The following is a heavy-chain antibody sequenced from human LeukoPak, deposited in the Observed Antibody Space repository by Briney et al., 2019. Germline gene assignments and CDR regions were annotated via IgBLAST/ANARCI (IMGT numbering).Heavy chain of an antibody. D-gene: IGHD6-13*01. CDR1: GGSISSYD. CDR3: ARNAPGIDAFDI. Sequence: PSETLSLTCTVSGGSISSYDWSWIRQPPGKGLGWIGYIYYSGSTNYNPSLKSRVTISVDTSKNQFSLKLSSVTAADTAVYYCARNAPGIDAFDIWGQGTMVTVSS. J-gene: IGHJ3*02. V-gene: IGHV4-59*01. CDR2: IYYSGST.